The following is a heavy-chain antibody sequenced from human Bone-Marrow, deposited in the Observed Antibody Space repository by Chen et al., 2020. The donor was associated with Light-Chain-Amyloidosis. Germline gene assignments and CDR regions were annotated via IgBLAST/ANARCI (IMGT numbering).Heavy chain of an antibody. Sequence: EVQLVESGGGLVKPGGSLRLSCAASGFTFSSYSMNWVRQAPGKGLEWVSSISSSSSYIYYADSVKGRFTISRDNAKNSLYLQMNSLRAEDTAVYYCAREGNYDQKDSYGMDVWGQGTTVTVSS. CDR1: GFTFSSYS. CDR3: AREGNYDQKDSYGMDV. J-gene: IGHJ6*02. V-gene: IGHV3-21*01. CDR2: ISSSSSYI. D-gene: IGHD3-3*01.